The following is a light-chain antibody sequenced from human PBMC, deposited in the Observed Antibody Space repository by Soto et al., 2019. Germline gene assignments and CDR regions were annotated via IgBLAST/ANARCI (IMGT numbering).Light chain of an antibody. Sequence: QSALTQPPSASGSHGQSVTISCTGTSSDVGGYNYVSWYQQHPGKAPKLMIYDVSKRPSGVPDRFSGSKSGNTASLTVSGLQAEDEADYYCSSYAGTNIHYVFGTGTKLTVL. CDR1: SSDVGGYNY. CDR3: SSYAGTNIHYV. J-gene: IGLJ1*01. CDR2: DVS. V-gene: IGLV2-8*01.